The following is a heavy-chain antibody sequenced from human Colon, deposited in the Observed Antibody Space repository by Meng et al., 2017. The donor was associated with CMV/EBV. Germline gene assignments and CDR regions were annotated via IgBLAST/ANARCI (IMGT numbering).Heavy chain of an antibody. CDR1: GFTFSTYG. Sequence: GESLKISCAASGFTFSTYGMHWVRQAPGKGLEWVAVIWYDGSNKYYADSVKGRFTISRDNSKNTLYLQMNSLRAEDTAVYYCARALLWGCGGDCYEDYYGMDVWGQGTTVTVSS. CDR2: IWYDGSNK. V-gene: IGHV3-33*01. CDR3: ARALLWGCGGDCYEDYYGMDV. D-gene: IGHD2-21*01. J-gene: IGHJ6*02.